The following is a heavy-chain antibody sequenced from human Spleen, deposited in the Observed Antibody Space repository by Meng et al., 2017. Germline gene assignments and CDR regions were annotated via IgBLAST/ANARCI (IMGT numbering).Heavy chain of an antibody. V-gene: IGHV3-23*01. CDR1: GFTFSNAW. D-gene: IGHD3-22*01. CDR3: ARGGIYYYDSSGYPSILFDY. CDR2: ISGSGGDT. Sequence: GESLKISCAASGFTFSNAWMSWVRQAPGKGLEWVSAISGSGGDTFYTDSVRGRFTISRDNSKNTLYLQMNSLRAEDTAVYYCARGGIYYYDSSGYPSILFDYWGQGTLVTVSS. J-gene: IGHJ4*02.